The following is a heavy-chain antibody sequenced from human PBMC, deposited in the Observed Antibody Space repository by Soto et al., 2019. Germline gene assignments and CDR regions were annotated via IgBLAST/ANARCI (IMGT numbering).Heavy chain of an antibody. D-gene: IGHD4-4*01. CDR2: IYYTGST. J-gene: IGHJ6*02. Sequence: SETLSLTCTVSGGSVSSGSHYWTWIRRPPGKGLEWIGCIYYTGSTNYNPSLKSRASMSVDFSASQFSLKLSFVTAADTATYYCARDSSTTYHYGMDVWGQGTTVTVSS. V-gene: IGHV4-61*01. CDR3: ARDSSTTYHYGMDV. CDR1: GGSVSSGSHY.